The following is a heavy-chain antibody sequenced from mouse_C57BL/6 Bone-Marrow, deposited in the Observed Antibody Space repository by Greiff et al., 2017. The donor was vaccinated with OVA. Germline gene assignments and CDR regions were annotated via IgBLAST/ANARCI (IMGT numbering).Heavy chain of an antibody. Sequence: VQLQQSVAELVRPGASVKLSCTASGYTITNYYMHWVKQRPEQGLEWIGKIDPASGNTNYAQKFQGKATITADTSSNTAYLQLSSLTSEDTAIYYCALYYYGRSRYWGQGTTLTVSS. CDR1: GYTITNYY. CDR2: IDPASGNT. D-gene: IGHD1-1*01. V-gene: IGHV14-3*01. J-gene: IGHJ2*01. CDR3: ALYYYGRSRY.